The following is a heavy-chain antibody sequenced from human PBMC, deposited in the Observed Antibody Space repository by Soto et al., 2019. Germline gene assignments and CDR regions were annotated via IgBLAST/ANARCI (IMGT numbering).Heavy chain of an antibody. CDR2: IYYSGST. V-gene: IGHV4-39*01. Sequence: SETLSLTCTVSGGSISSSSYYWGWIRQPPGKGLEWIGSIYYSGSTYYNPSLKSRVTISVDTSRNQFSLKLSSVTAADTAVYYCAGKPQLVRFFDYWGQGTLVTVSS. CDR3: AGKPQLVRFFDY. CDR1: GGSISSSSYY. D-gene: IGHD6-13*01. J-gene: IGHJ4*02.